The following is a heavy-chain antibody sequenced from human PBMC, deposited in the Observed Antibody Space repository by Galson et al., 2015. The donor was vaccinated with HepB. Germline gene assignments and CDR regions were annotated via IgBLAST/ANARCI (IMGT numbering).Heavy chain of an antibody. CDR3: AKGDYGDGVGDY. J-gene: IGHJ4*02. D-gene: IGHD4-17*01. Sequence: GFTFSSYGLHWVRQAPGKGLEWVAVISYDGSNKYYADSVKGRFTISRDNSKNTPYLQMNSLRAEDTAVYYCAKGDYGDGVGDYWGQGTLVTVSS. V-gene: IGHV3-30*18. CDR1: GFTFSSYG. CDR2: ISYDGSNK.